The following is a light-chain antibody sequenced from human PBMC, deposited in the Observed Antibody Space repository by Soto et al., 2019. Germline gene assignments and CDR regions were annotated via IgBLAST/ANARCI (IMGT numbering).Light chain of an antibody. Sequence: DIQMTQSPSSLSASVGARVSITCQASQDIRTSLSWFQQKPGRAPKLLIYGASNLETGVPSRFRGSGSGRDFTFTISSLQPEDIATYYCQQYDNLPPFTFGPGPKVDIK. V-gene: IGKV1-33*01. CDR1: QDIRTS. CDR3: QQYDNLPPFT. CDR2: GAS. J-gene: IGKJ3*01.